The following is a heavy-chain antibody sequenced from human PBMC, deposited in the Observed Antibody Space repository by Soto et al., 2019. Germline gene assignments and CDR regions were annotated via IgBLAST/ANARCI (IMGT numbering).Heavy chain of an antibody. CDR2: IDPSDSYT. V-gene: IGHV5-10-1*01. Sequence: PGESLKLACKGSGYSFTGDWISWVRQMPGKGRGWMGRIDPSDSYTNYSPSFQVRGTISADKSISPAYLQWSSLKASDTAMYSCARRGSGYAPGDFDCWGQETLVTVS. CDR1: GYSFTGDW. J-gene: IGHJ4*02. D-gene: IGHD6-19*01. CDR3: ARRGSGYAPGDFDC.